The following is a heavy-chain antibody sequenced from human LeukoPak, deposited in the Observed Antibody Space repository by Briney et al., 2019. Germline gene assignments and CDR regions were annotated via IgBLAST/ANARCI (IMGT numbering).Heavy chain of an antibody. D-gene: IGHD2-15*01. CDR1: GYTFTSYA. J-gene: IGHJ4*02. V-gene: IGHV1-3*01. CDR2: INAGNGNT. CDR3: ARVKVGTRGGSVYYFDY. Sequence: ASVKVSCKASGYTFTSYAMHWVRQAPEQRLEWMGWINAGNGNTKYSQKFQGRVTITRDTSASTAYMELSSLRSEDTAVYYCARVKVGTRGGSVYYFDYWGQGTLVTVSS.